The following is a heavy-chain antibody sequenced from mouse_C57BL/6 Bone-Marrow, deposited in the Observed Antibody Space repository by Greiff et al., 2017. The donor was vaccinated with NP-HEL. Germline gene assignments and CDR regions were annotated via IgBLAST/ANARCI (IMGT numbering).Heavy chain of an antibody. Sequence: VQLQQSGAELVRPGASVKLSCTASGFNIKDDYMHWVKQRPEQGLEWIGWIDPENGDTEYASKFQGKATITADTSSNTAYLQLSSLTSEDTAVYYCAFYYGYDEFAYWGQGTLVTVSA. V-gene: IGHV14-4*01. CDR2: IDPENGDT. D-gene: IGHD2-2*01. CDR3: AFYYGYDEFAY. CDR1: GFNIKDDY. J-gene: IGHJ3*01.